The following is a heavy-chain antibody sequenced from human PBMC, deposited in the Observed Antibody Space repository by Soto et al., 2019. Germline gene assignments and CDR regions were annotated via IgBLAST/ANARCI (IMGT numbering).Heavy chain of an antibody. V-gene: IGHV4-31*11. D-gene: IGHD6-13*01. CDR1: THSMTNRYYY. CDR3: ARWVDV. Sequence: TSGVSTHSMTNRYYYWSWVRQKPGKGLEWIGHIFHTGRTHFNPSLKSRVSISVDTSNYQFSLYLMSVTAADTAVYFCARWVDV. CDR2: IFHTGRT. J-gene: IGHJ3*01.